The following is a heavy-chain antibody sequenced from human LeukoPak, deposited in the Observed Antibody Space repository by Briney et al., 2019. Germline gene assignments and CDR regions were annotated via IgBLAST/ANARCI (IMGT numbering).Heavy chain of an antibody. V-gene: IGHV3-7*01. Sequence: PGGSLRLSCAASELTLSNYCMTWVRQGPGKGLEWVATIKRDGTETYYVDSVRGRFTISRDNAKNSLYLQMNSLRAEDTAVYYCARDYSGFVQHWGQGTLVTVSS. CDR1: ELTLSNYC. CDR2: IKRDGTET. D-gene: IGHD2-15*01. CDR3: ARDYSGFVQH. J-gene: IGHJ1*01.